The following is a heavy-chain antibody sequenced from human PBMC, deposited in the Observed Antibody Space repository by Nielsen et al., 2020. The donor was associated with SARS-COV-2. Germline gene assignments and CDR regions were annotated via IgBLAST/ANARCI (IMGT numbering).Heavy chain of an antibody. CDR2: IYSDGST. J-gene: IGHJ4*02. CDR3: AREFALRDTAYFDS. CDR1: GFSFETYW. V-gene: IGHV3-53*01. Sequence: GGSLRLSCAASGFSFETYWMHWVRQAPGKGLQWVSLIYSDGSTKYADSVKGRFTISRDNSRNTVYLQMNSLRPEDTAVYYCAREFALRDTAYFDSWGQGTLVTVSS. D-gene: IGHD5-18*01.